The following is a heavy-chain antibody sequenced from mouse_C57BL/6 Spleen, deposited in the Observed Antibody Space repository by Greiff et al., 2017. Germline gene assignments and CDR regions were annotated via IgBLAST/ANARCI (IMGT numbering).Heavy chain of an antibody. CDR2: IDPEDGET. D-gene: IGHD1-1*01. J-gene: IGHJ4*01. CDR3: ARYGNSDYYAMDY. V-gene: IGHV14-2*01. Sequence: EVKLVESGAELVKPGASVKLSCTASGFNIKDYYMHWVKQRTEQGLEWIGRIDPEDGETKYAPKFQGKATITADTSSNTASLQLISLTSEDTAVYYCARYGNSDYYAMDYWGQGTSVTVSS. CDR1: GFNIKDYY.